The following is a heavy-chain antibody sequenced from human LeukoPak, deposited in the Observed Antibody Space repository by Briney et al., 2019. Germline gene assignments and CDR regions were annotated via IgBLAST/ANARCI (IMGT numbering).Heavy chain of an antibody. CDR3: AREYLGSSSWFQN. D-gene: IGHD6-13*01. Sequence: SETLSLTCTVSGGSISSYYWSWIRQPPGKGLEWIGYIYYSGSTNYSPSLKSRVTISVDTSKNQFSLKLSSVTAADTAVYYCAREYLGSSSWFQNWGQGTLVTVSS. J-gene: IGHJ1*01. CDR1: GGSISSYY. V-gene: IGHV4-59*01. CDR2: IYYSGST.